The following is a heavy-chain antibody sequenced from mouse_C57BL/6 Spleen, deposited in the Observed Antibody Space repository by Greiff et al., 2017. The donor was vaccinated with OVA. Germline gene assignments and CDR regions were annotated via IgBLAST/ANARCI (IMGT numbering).Heavy chain of an antibody. CDR2: ISDGGSYT. V-gene: IGHV5-4*03. CDR1: GFTFSSYA. J-gene: IGHJ3*01. Sequence: EVMLVESGGGLVKPGGSLKLSCAASGFTFSSYAMSWVRQTPEKRLEWVATISDGGSYTYYPDNVKGRFTISRDNAKNNLYLQMSHLKSEDTAMYYCARGGTTVEFAYWGQGTLVTVSA. D-gene: IGHD1-1*01. CDR3: ARGGTTVEFAY.